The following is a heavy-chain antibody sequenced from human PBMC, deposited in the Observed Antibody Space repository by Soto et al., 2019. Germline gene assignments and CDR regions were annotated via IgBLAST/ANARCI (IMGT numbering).Heavy chain of an antibody. CDR3: ARGDTYDHDTSGHKYAFDI. J-gene: IGHJ3*02. D-gene: IGHD3-22*01. CDR2: IYHSGSS. CDR1: GGSIRSGGYS. Sequence: QLQLQESGSGLVKPSQTLSLTCAVSGGSIRSGGYSWSWIRQPPGKGLEWIGYIYHSGSSYYNPSLKSRVTMSVDRSKNQFSLKLTSVTAADTAVYYCARGDTYDHDTSGHKYAFDIWGQGTMVTVSS. V-gene: IGHV4-30-2*01.